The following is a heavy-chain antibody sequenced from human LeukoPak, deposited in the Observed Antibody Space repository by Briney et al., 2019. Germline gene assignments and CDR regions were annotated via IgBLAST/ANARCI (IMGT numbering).Heavy chain of an antibody. CDR3: AKLGDSST. J-gene: IGHJ5*02. D-gene: IGHD6-19*01. Sequence: SQTLSLTCALSGDSLSSYSAAWSWLRPSPWRGLEWLGRTYYKSKSYNDYAVSVKSRIIISPDKSKNQYSLLLNAVTPEDTAVYYCAKLGDSSTWGQGTLVTVSS. CDR1: GDSLSSYSAA. V-gene: IGHV6-1*01. CDR2: TYYKSKSYN.